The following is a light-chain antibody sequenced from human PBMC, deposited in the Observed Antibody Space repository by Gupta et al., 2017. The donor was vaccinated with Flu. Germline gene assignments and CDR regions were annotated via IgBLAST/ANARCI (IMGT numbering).Light chain of an antibody. CDR2: DAS. Sequence: AIQLTQSPSSLSASVGDRVTITCRASQGITNALAWYLQKPGKAPKLLIYDASSLESGVPSRFSGSGSGTEFTLTISSLQTEDFATYYCQQFNNYVLTFGGGTKVEIK. CDR3: QQFNNYVLT. CDR1: QGITNA. J-gene: IGKJ4*01. V-gene: IGKV1D-13*01.